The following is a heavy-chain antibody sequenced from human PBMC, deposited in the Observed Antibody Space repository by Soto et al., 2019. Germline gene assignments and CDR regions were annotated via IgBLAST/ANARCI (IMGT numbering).Heavy chain of an antibody. Sequence: ASVKVSCKASGYTFTSYGISWVRQAPGQGLEWMGWISAYNGNTNYAQKLQGRVTMTTDTSTSTAYMELRSLRSDDTAVYYCARRSYDCGGDCYDWYFDLWGRGTLVTVS. J-gene: IGHJ2*01. CDR3: ARRSYDCGGDCYDWYFDL. V-gene: IGHV1-18*01. CDR1: GYTFTSYG. CDR2: ISAYNGNT. D-gene: IGHD2-21*02.